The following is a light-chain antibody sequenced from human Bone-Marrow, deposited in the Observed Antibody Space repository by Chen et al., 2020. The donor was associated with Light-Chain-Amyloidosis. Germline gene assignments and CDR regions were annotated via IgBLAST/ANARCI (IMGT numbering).Light chain of an antibody. CDR2: AAS. Sequence: DLHLTQSPSSLSASVVDRVNIPCRARQSISSYLNWYQQKPGKAPKLLIYAASSLQSGVPSRFSDSRSGTDFTLTISSLQPEDFATYYCQQSYSTRLMYTFGQGTKREIK. CDR3: QQSYSTRLMYT. V-gene: IGKV1-39*01. CDR1: QSISSY. J-gene: IGKJ2*01.